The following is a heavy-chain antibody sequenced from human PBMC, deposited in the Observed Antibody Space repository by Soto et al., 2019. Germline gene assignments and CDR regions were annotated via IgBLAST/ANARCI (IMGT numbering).Heavy chain of an antibody. CDR3: ARLNRWLRYFDY. V-gene: IGHV4-30-4*01. J-gene: IGHJ4*02. Sequence: SETLSLTCTVSGGSISSGDYYWSWIRQPPGKGLEWIGYIYYSGSTYYNPSLKSRVTISVDTSKNQFSLKLSSVTAADTAVYYCARLNRWLRYFDYWGQGTLVTVSS. CDR1: GGSISSGDYY. CDR2: IYYSGST. D-gene: IGHD5-12*01.